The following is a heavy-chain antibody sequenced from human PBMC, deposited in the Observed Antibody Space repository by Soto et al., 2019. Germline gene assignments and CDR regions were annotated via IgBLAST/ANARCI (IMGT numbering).Heavy chain of an antibody. CDR2: ISSSSSYI. CDR3: ARGWLSHNSGWFDP. CDR1: GFTFSSYS. V-gene: IGHV3-21*01. J-gene: IGHJ5*02. Sequence: EVQLVESGGGLVKPGGSLRLSCAASGFTFSSYSMSWVRQAPGKGLEWVSSISSSSSYIYYADSVKGRFTISRDNAKNSLYRQMNSLRAEDTAVYYCARGWLSHNSGWFDPWGQGTLVTVSS. D-gene: IGHD3-9*01.